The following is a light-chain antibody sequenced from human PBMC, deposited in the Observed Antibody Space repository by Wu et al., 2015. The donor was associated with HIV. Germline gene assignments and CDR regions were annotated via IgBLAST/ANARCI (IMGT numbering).Light chain of an antibody. CDR2: QAS. V-gene: IGKV1-5*03. CDR1: QSVLAV. CDR3: QQYNSSPYT. Sequence: SVGDRVTITXRASQSVLAVGLGISRKPGKALKLLIYQASGLEMGSRSRFSGGGSGTEFTLTISGLQPDDFATYYCQQYNSSPYTFGQGTKLEIK. J-gene: IGKJ2*01.